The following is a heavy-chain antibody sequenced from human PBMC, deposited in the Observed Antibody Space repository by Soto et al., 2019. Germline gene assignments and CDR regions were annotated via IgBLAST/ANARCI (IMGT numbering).Heavy chain of an antibody. V-gene: IGHV4-31*03. CDR1: GGSISSGGYY. D-gene: IGHD6-13*01. Sequence: QVQLQESGPGLVKPSQTLSLTCTVSGGSISSGGYYWSWIRQHPGKGLEWIGYIYYSGSTYYNPSLKSRVTLSVDTSKNQFSLKLSSVTAADTAVYYCAREVALAAAGPCWFDPWGQGTLVTVSS. J-gene: IGHJ5*02. CDR3: AREVALAAAGPCWFDP. CDR2: IYYSGST.